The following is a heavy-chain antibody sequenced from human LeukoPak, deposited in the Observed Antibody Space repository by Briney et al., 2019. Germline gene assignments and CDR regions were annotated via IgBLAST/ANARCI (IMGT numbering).Heavy chain of an antibody. CDR3: ARAFIFRYYYDSSGYYPFDY. D-gene: IGHD3-22*01. V-gene: IGHV4-59*01. CDR1: GGSISSYY. Sequence: SETLSLTCTVSGGSISSYYWSWIRQPPEKGLEWIGYIYYSGSTNYNPSLKSRVTISIDTSKNQFSLNLSSVTAADTAVYYCARAFIFRYYYDSSGYYPFDYWGQGTLVTVSS. J-gene: IGHJ4*02. CDR2: IYYSGST.